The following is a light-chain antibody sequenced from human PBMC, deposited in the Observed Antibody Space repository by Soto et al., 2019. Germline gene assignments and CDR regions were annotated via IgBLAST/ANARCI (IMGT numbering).Light chain of an antibody. CDR2: DAS. J-gene: IGKJ4*01. Sequence: IEVTQSPSSLAASLGDRVTITCRASQTIGTYVNWYRQKSGAAPELLIYDASTLQSGVPSRFRGGASGTDFTLTVSSLQPEDFATYYCVQHYSYPLTFGGGTKVEIK. V-gene: IGKV1-39*01. CDR1: QTIGTY. CDR3: VQHYSYPLT.